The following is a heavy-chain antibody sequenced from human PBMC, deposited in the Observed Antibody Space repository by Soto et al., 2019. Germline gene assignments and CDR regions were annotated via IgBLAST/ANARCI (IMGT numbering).Heavy chain of an antibody. CDR2: ISAYNGNT. V-gene: IGHV1-18*01. CDR3: ARDLLASVASFRSFGNWFDP. CDR1: GYTFTSYG. Sequence: QVQLVQSGAEVKKPGASVKVSCKASGYTFTSYGIIWVRQAPGQGLEWMGWISAYNGNTNYAQKLQGRVTMTTDTSTSTAYMELRSLRSDDTAVYYCARDLLASVASFRSFGNWFDPWGQGTLVTVSS. D-gene: IGHD3-10*01. J-gene: IGHJ5*02.